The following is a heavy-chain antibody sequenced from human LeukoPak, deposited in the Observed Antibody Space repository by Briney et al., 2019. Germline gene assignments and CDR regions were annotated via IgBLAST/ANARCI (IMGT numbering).Heavy chain of an antibody. D-gene: IGHD6-6*01. CDR1: GGSISSSSYY. V-gene: IGHV4-39*01. Sequence: SETLSLTCTVSGGSISSSSYYWGWIRQPPGKGLEWIGSIYYSGSTYYNPSLKSRVTISVDTSKNQFSLKLSSVTAADTAVYYCARHDLEARAWFDPWGQGTLVTVSS. CDR3: ARHDLEARAWFDP. CDR2: IYYSGST. J-gene: IGHJ5*02.